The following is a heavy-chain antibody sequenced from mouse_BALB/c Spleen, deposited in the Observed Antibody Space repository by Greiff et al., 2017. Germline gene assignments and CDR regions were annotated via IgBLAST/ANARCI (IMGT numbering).Heavy chain of an antibody. Sequence: QVQLKQSGPGLVAPSQSLSITCTVSGFSLTSYGVSWVRQPPGKGLEWLGVIWGDGSTNYHSALISRLSISKDNSKSQVFLKLNSLQTDDTATYYCAKPDGYDGIPSVGYAMDYWGQGTSVTVSS. D-gene: IGHD2-14*01. CDR3: AKPDGYDGIPSVGYAMDY. J-gene: IGHJ4*01. CDR1: GFSLTSYG. CDR2: IWGDGST. V-gene: IGHV2-3*01.